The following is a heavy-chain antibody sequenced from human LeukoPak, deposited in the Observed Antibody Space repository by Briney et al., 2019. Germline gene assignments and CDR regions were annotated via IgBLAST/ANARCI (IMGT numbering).Heavy chain of an antibody. CDR1: GGSVNSYY. Sequence: PSETLSLTCTVSGGSVNSYYWSWIRQPPGKGLEWLGYIDYSGNTNYSPSLQSRLTISVDTSKNQFSLKLTSVTAADTATYYCARTVRAARPLYYFDYWGQGTLVTVSS. CDR2: IDYSGNT. D-gene: IGHD6-6*01. V-gene: IGHV4-59*02. CDR3: ARTVRAARPLYYFDY. J-gene: IGHJ4*02.